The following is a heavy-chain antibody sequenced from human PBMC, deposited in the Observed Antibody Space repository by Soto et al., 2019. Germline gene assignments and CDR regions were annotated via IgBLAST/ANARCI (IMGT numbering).Heavy chain of an antibody. Sequence: ESLKISCRTSGYKFTSYWIAWVRQMPGKGLEWMGIIFPSDSDTRYSPSFQGQVTISADRSTSTVFLQWASLKASDTAVYFCARKDKSGYFNWFDPWGQGTLVTVSS. CDR2: IFPSDSDT. CDR3: ARKDKSGYFNWFDP. J-gene: IGHJ5*02. V-gene: IGHV5-51*01. D-gene: IGHD3-22*01. CDR1: GYKFTSYW.